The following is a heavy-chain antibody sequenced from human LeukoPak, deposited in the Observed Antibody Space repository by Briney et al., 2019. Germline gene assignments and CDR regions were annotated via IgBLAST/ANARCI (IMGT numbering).Heavy chain of an antibody. CDR1: GGSISSSNW. J-gene: IGHJ3*02. V-gene: IGHV4-4*02. CDR3: ARVVAARQTKDAFDI. D-gene: IGHD6-6*01. CDR2: IYHSGST. Sequence: SETLSLTCAVSGGSISSSNWWSWVRQPPGKGLEWIGEIYHSGSTNYNPSLKSRVTISVDTSKNQFSLKLSSVTAADTAVYYCARVVAARQTKDAFDIXXXGTMVTVSS.